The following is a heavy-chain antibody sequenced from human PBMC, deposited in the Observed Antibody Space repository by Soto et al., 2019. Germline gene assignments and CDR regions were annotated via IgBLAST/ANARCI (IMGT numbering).Heavy chain of an antibody. Sequence: GGSLRLSCAASGFTFSSYWMHWVRQAPGKGLVWVSRINSDGSSTSYADSVKGRFTISRDNAKNTLYLQMNSLRAEDTAVYYCASGVEPICTSCLRLGYYYMDVWGKGTTVTVSS. CDR3: ASGVEPICTSCLRLGYYYMDV. V-gene: IGHV3-74*01. D-gene: IGHD2-2*01. J-gene: IGHJ6*03. CDR2: INSDGSST. CDR1: GFTFSSYW.